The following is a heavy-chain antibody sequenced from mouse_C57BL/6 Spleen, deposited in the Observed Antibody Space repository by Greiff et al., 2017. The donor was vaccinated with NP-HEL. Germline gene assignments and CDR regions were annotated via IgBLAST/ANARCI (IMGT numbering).Heavy chain of an antibody. V-gene: IGHV14-4*01. CDR3: TTSPTMVTTGFAY. D-gene: IGHD2-9*01. Sequence: EVQLQQSGAELVRPGASVKLSCTASGFNIKDDYMHWVKPRPEQGLEWIGWIGPEDGDTEYASKVQGKATITADTSSNTAYLQLSSLTSEDTAVYYCTTSPTMVTTGFAYWGQGTLVTVSA. CDR1: GFNIKDDY. J-gene: IGHJ3*01. CDR2: IGPEDGDT.